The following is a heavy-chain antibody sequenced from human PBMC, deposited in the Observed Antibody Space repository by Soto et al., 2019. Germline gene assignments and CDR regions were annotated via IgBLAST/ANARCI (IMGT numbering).Heavy chain of an antibody. CDR1: GFTFSDYY. J-gene: IGHJ6*02. D-gene: IGHD6-13*01. CDR2: ISFGSSFT. CDR3: ARGGQQLVYYYGMDV. V-gene: IGHV3-11*06. Sequence: PGGSLRLSCAASGFTFSDYYMTWLRQAPGKGPECISYISFGSSFTNYADSVEGRFTISRDNAKNTLYLQMNSLRVEDTAVYYCARGGQQLVYYYGMDVWGQGTTVTVSS.